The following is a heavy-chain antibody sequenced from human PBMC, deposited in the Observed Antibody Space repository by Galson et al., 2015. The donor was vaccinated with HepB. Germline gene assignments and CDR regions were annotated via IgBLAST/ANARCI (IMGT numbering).Heavy chain of an antibody. Sequence: GYTFTSYAMHWVRQAPGQRLEWMGWINAGNGNTKYSQKFQGRVTITRDTSASTAYMELSSLRSEDTAVYYCARFLMTSRAFDIWGQGTMVTVSS. J-gene: IGHJ3*02. CDR3: ARFLMTSRAFDI. CDR2: INAGNGNT. V-gene: IGHV1-3*01. CDR1: GYTFTSYA. D-gene: IGHD2-2*01.